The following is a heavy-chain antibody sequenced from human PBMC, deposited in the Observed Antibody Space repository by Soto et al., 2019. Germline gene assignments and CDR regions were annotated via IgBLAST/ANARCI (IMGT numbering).Heavy chain of an antibody. V-gene: IGHV1-8*01. D-gene: IGHD4-17*01. CDR1: GYTFTDYD. Sequence: ASGKVSCKTSGYTFTDYDINWVRQAPGQGLEWMGWVSPDHGNAGYARQFQGRITMTSDTSINTVFMELTNLRPEDTAVYYCAVTTGYWGQGTKVTVS. CDR2: VSPDHGNA. CDR3: AVTTGY. J-gene: IGHJ4*02.